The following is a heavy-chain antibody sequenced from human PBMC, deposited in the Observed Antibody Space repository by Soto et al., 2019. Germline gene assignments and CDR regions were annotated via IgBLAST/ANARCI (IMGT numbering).Heavy chain of an antibody. J-gene: IGHJ5*02. CDR1: GGSFRGYY. V-gene: IGHV4-34*01. CDR2: INHSGST. D-gene: IGHD6-13*01. CDR3: ARERRVRGIWSHPLGGFDP. Sequence: QVQLQQWGAGLLKPSETLSLTCAVYGGSFRGYYWSWLRQPPGKGLEWIGEINHSGSTNYNPSLKSRVTISVDTSKNQLSLKLSSVTAADTAVYYCARERRVRGIWSHPLGGFDPWGQGTLVTVS.